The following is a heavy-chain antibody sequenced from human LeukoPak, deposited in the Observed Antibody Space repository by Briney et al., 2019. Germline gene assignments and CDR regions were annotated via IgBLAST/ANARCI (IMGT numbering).Heavy chain of an antibody. CDR3: AREGLGELTLDY. V-gene: IGHV1-18*01. Sequence: ASVKVSCKSSGYTFATYGITWVRQAPGQGLEWMGWISTDNGDTNYAQKLQGRVTMTTDTSTSTAYMELRSLRSDDTAVYYCAREGLGELTLDYWGQGTLVTVSS. CDR1: GYTFATYG. CDR2: ISTDNGDT. J-gene: IGHJ4*02. D-gene: IGHD3-16*01.